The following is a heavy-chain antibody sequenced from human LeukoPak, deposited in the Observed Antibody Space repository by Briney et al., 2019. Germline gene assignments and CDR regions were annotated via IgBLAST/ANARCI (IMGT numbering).Heavy chain of an antibody. CDR1: GFTFSSYW. V-gene: IGHV3-74*01. J-gene: IGHJ4*02. CDR3: ARHPLKD. Sequence: PGGSXRLSCAASGFTFSSYWMHWVRQAPGKGLVWVSRSDGTNITYADSVEGRFTISRDNAKKTLYLQMNGLRADDTAVYYCARHPLKDWGQGTLVTVSS. CDR2: SDGTNI.